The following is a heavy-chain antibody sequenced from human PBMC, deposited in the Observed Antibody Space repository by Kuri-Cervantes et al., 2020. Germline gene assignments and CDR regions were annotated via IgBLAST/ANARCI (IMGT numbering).Heavy chain of an antibody. D-gene: IGHD6-19*01. CDR3: ARVSGQWLVRGFDY. J-gene: IGHJ4*02. Sequence: SCAVSGGSISSSNWWSWVRQPPGKGLEWIGEIYHSGSTNYNPSLKSRVTISVDKSKNQFSLKLSSVTAADTAVYYCARVSGQWLVRGFDYWGQGTLVTVSS. CDR2: IYHSGST. CDR1: GGSISSSNW. V-gene: IGHV4-4*02.